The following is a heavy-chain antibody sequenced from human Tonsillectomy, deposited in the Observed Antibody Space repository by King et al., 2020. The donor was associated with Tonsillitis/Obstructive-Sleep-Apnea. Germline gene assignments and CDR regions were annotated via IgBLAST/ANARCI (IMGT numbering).Heavy chain of an antibody. CDR2: IPDSGGST. V-gene: IGHV3-23*04. Sequence: DVQLVESGGGLVQPGGSLRLSCAASGFTFSSYAMSWVCQAPGKGLEWVSAIPDSGGSTYYADSVKGRLTISRDNSKNTLYLQMNSLRAEDTAVYYCATRLGEGSSSWYYFDYWGQGTLVTVSS. D-gene: IGHD6-13*01. CDR1: GFTFSSYA. CDR3: ATRLGEGSSSWYYFDY. J-gene: IGHJ4*02.